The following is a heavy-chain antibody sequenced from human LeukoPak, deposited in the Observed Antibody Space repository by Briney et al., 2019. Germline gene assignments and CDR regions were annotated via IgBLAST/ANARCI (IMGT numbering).Heavy chain of an antibody. CDR3: ARGGGMGHYYYYMDV. Sequence: SETLSLTCTVSGGSLRSYYWGWIRQPPGKGLEWVGYIYYSGSTNYNPSLKSRVTISVDTSKNQFSLKLSSVTAADTAVYYCARGGGMGHYYYYMDVWGKGTTVTISS. D-gene: IGHD5-24*01. CDR1: GGSLRSYY. CDR2: IYYSGST. J-gene: IGHJ6*03. V-gene: IGHV4-59*01.